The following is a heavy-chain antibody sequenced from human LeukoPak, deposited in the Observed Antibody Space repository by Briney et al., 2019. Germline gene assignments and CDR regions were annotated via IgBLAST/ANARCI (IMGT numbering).Heavy chain of an antibody. CDR2: IYHSGST. Sequence: SETLSLTCTVSGYSISSGYYWGWIRQPPGKGLEWIGSIYHSGSTYYNPSLKSRVTISVDTSKNQFSLKLSSVTAADTAVYYCARDLYYYGSGSSDARGLFDYWGQGTLVTVSS. CDR3: ARDLYYYGSGSSDARGLFDY. CDR1: GYSISSGYY. D-gene: IGHD3-10*01. V-gene: IGHV4-38-2*02. J-gene: IGHJ4*02.